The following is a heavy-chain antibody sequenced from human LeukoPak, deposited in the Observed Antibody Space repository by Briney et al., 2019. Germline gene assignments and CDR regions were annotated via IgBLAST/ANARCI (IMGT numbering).Heavy chain of an antibody. J-gene: IGHJ4*02. CDR2: IIPILGIA. V-gene: IGHV1-69*04. CDR1: GGTFSSYA. CDR3: ARGCSGSRVDY. Sequence: ASVKVSCKASGGTFSSYAISWVRQAPGQGLEWMGRIIPILGIANYAQKFQGRVTITADKSTSTAYMELSSLRSEDTAVYYCARGCSGSRVDYWGQGTLVTVSS. D-gene: IGHD1-26*01.